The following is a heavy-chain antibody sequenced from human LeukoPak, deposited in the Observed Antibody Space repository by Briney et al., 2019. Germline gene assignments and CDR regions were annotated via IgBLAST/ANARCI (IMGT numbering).Heavy chain of an antibody. V-gene: IGHV4-34*01. D-gene: IGHD3-3*01. J-gene: IGHJ4*02. CDR3: ARGRNYDFWSGYYHFDY. CDR1: GFSFRHYA. Sequence: GSLRLSCAASGFSFRHYAMSWVRQPPGKGLEWIGEINHSGSTNYNPSLKSRVTISVDTSKNQFSLKLSSVTAADTAVYYCARGRNYDFWSGYYHFDYWGQGTLVTVSS. CDR2: INHSGST.